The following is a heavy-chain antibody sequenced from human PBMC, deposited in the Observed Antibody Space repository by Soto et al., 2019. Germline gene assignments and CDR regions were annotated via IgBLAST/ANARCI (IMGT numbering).Heavy chain of an antibody. V-gene: IGHV4-39*01. Sequence: PSETLSLTCTVSGGSISSSSYYWGWIRQPPGKGLEWIGSIYYSGYTYYNPSLKSRVTISVDTSKNQFSLKLSSVTAADTAVYYCARHICPFYVGYYYEMYVWGKGTTVPVSS. CDR2: IYYSGYT. CDR1: GGSISSSSYY. CDR3: ARHICPFYVGYYYEMYV. D-gene: IGHD3-16*01. J-gene: IGHJ6*04.